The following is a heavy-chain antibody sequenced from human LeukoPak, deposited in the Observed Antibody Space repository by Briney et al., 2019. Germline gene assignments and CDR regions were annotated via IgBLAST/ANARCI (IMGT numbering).Heavy chain of an antibody. CDR1: GGSISHSY. D-gene: IGHD3-10*01. J-gene: IGHJ2*01. V-gene: IGHV4-59*03. CDR2: FYNSGIT. CDR3: AKEGGDDWYFHL. Sequence: SETLSLTCTVSGGSISHSYWSWIRRPPGKGLEWIGYFYNSGITNFNPSLKSRVSISVDTSKNQFSLRLTSVTAADTAVYYCAKEGGDDWYFHLWGRGTLVTVFS.